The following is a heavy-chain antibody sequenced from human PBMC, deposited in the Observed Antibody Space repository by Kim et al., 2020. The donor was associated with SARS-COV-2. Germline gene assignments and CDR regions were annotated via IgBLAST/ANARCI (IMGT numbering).Heavy chain of an antibody. CDR1: GYSFTNYW. D-gene: IGHD2-21*02. Sequence: GESLKISCKGSGYSFTNYWIGWVRQMPGKGLEWMGIIYPGDSDTRYSPSFQGQVTISADKSISTAYLQWSSLKASDTAMYYCARLRYCGGDCYSKTFDYWGQGTLVTVSS. V-gene: IGHV5-51*01. CDR2: IYPGDSDT. J-gene: IGHJ4*02. CDR3: ARLRYCGGDCYSKTFDY.